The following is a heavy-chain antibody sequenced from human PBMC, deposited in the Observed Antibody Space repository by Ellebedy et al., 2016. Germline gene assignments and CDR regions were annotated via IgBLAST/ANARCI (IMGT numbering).Heavy chain of an antibody. D-gene: IGHD3-10*01. CDR3: VTELRGSFHN. V-gene: IGHV3-72*01. Sequence: GESLKISCAASGFIFSDHYMDWVRQAPGKGLEWVGRIRKKTNSYTTEYAASVKGRFTVSRDDSKNSLYLQMNSLKTEETAEYYCVTELRGSFHNWGQGALVSVSS. CDR1: GFIFSDHY. J-gene: IGHJ4*02. CDR2: IRKKTNSYTT.